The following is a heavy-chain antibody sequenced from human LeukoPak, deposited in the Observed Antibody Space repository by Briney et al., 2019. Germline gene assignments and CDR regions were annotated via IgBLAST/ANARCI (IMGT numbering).Heavy chain of an antibody. Sequence: PGGSLRLSCAASGFTFSSYGMHWVRQAPGKGLEWVAVIWYDGSNKYYADSVKGRFTISRDNSKNTLYLQMNSLRAEDTAVYYCARVPYCSSTSCYRYYFDYWGQGTLVTVSS. V-gene: IGHV3-33*01. CDR3: ARVPYCSSTSCYRYYFDY. D-gene: IGHD2-2*01. J-gene: IGHJ4*02. CDR2: IWYDGSNK. CDR1: GFTFSSYG.